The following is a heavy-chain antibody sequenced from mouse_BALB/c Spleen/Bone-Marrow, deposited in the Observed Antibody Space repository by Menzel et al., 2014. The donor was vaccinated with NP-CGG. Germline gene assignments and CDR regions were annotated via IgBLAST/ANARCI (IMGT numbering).Heavy chain of an antibody. Sequence: VMLVESGPGLVAPSQSLSITCTVSGFSLTSYGVSWVRQPPGKGLEWLGVIWGDGSTNYHSALISRLSIRKDNSKSQVFLRLNSLQTDDTATYYCAKPLLPWWYFDVWGAGTTVTVSS. CDR3: AKPLLPWWYFDV. J-gene: IGHJ1*01. CDR2: IWGDGST. D-gene: IGHD1-1*01. V-gene: IGHV2-3*01. CDR1: GFSLTSYG.